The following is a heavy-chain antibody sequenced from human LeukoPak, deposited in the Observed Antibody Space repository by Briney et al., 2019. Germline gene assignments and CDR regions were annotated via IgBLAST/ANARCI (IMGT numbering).Heavy chain of an antibody. J-gene: IGHJ4*02. V-gene: IGHV5-51*01. CDR1: GYSFTNHY. D-gene: IGHD3-10*01. CDR3: ARRGYGSGNYYYPN. CDR2: IYPGGSDT. Sequence: GESLKISCKGSGYSFTNHYIGWVRLMPGKGLEGMGIIYPGGSDTRYSPSIQGQVTISADKSISTAYLQWSSLKASDTAMYYCARRGYGSGNYYYPNWGQGTLVTVSS.